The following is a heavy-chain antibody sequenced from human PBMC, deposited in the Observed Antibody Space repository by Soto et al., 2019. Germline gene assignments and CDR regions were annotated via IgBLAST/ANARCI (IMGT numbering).Heavy chain of an antibody. CDR2: IYYSGST. V-gene: IGHV4-30-4*01. CDR3: ARDKEGLWCGEFRDD. CDR1: GGSISSGDYY. Sequence: QVQLQESGPGLVKPSQTLSLTCNVSGGSISSGDYYWSWIRQPPGKGLEWIGYIYYSGSTYYNPSLKGRVTISVDTSKNQFSLKLSSVTAADTAVYYCARDKEGLWCGEFRDDWGQGTLVTVSS. D-gene: IGHD3-10*01. J-gene: IGHJ4*02.